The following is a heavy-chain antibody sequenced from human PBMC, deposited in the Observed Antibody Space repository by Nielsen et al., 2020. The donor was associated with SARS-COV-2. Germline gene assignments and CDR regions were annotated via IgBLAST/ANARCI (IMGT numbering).Heavy chain of an antibody. Sequence: GESLKISCKGSGYSFTSYWIAWVRQRPGKGLEWMGIIYPGDSDTRYNSSFQGQVTMSVDRSSSTAYLQWRSLKASDTAIYYCARRGDYYDSSGYWGQGTLVTVSS. CDR2: IYPGDSDT. CDR3: ARRGDYYDSSGY. D-gene: IGHD3-22*01. CDR1: GYSFTSYW. J-gene: IGHJ4*02. V-gene: IGHV5-51*01.